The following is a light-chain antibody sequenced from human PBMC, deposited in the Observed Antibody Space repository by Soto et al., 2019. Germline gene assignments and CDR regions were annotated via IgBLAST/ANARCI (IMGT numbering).Light chain of an antibody. CDR2: EVS. V-gene: IGLV2-14*01. CDR1: SSDVGGYNY. CDR3: SSYTSSSTQV. J-gene: IGLJ1*01. Sequence: QSALTQPASVSGSPGQSITISCTGTSSDVGGYNYVSWYQQHPGKAPKLMIYEVSNRPSGVSKRFSGSKSGNTASLTISGLQAEDEADYCCSSYTSSSTQVFGTGTKVTVL.